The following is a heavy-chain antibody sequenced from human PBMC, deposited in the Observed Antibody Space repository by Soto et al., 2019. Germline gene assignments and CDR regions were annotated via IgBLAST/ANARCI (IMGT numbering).Heavy chain of an antibody. D-gene: IGHD6-19*01. Sequence: GASVKVSCKASGYTFTSYGISWVRQAPGQGLEWMGWISAYNGNTNYAQKLQGRVTMTTDTSTSTAYMELRSLRSDDTAVYYCARAPLLKSGWPNYYYYGMDVWGQGTTVTVSS. J-gene: IGHJ6*02. CDR2: ISAYNGNT. CDR3: ARAPLLKSGWPNYYYYGMDV. V-gene: IGHV1-18*04. CDR1: GYTFTSYG.